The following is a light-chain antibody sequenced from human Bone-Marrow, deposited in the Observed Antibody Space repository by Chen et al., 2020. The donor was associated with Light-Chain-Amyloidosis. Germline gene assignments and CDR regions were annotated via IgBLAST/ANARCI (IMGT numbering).Light chain of an antibody. J-gene: IGLJ3*02. CDR2: EDD. Sequence: NFMLTQPHSVSESPAKTVCIPCTRSSGSLATNYVQWYQQRPGTSPTTVIYEDDQRPSGVPDRFSGSIDRSSNSASLTISGLKTEDEADYYCQSYQGSSQGVFGGGTKLTVL. CDR1: SGSLATNY. CDR3: QSYQGSSQGV. V-gene: IGLV6-57*01.